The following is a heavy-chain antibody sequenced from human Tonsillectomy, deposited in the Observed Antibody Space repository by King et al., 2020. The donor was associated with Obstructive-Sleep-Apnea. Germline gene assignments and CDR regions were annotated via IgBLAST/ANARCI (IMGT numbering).Heavy chain of an antibody. V-gene: IGHV4-30-4*01. D-gene: IGHD3-22*01. CDR2: VYYSGRT. J-gene: IGHJ5*02. Sequence: VQLQESGPGLVKPSQTLSLTCTVSGGYITSGDYYWSWIRQPPGKGLEWIGYVYYSGRTYSNPSLKSRVTISVGTSKTQFSLKLSSVTAADTAVYYCARGNYYDSSGYYHRGEWFDPWGQGTLVTVSS. CDR1: GGYITSGDYY. CDR3: ARGNYYDSSGYYHRGEWFDP.